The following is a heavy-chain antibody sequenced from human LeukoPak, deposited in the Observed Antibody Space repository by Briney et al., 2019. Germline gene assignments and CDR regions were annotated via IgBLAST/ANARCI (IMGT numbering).Heavy chain of an antibody. CDR3: AKDQADIVVVVAAAFDY. CDR2: ISGSGGST. D-gene: IGHD2-15*01. V-gene: IGHV3-23*01. CDR1: GFTFSSHT. Sequence: GGSLRLSCAASGFTFSSHTMSWVRQAPGKGLEWVSAISGSGGSTYYADSVKGRFTISRDNSKNTLYLQMNSLRAEDTAVYYCAKDQADIVVVVAAAFDYWGQGTLVTVSS. J-gene: IGHJ4*02.